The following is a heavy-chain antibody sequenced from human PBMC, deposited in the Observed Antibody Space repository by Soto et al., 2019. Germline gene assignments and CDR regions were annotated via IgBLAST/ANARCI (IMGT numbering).Heavy chain of an antibody. CDR2: INHSGST. D-gene: IGHD3-3*01. Sequence: SETLSLTCAVYGGSFSGYYWSWIRQPPGKGLEWIGEINHSGSTNYNPSLKSRVTISVDTSKNQFSLKLSSVTAADTAVYYCARGSSIFGVVIMQYYFDYWGQGTLVTVSS. CDR3: ARGSSIFGVVIMQYYFDY. CDR1: GGSFSGYY. J-gene: IGHJ4*02. V-gene: IGHV4-34*01.